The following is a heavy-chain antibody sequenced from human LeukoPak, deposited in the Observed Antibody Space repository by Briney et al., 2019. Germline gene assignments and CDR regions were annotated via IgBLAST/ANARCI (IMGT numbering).Heavy chain of an antibody. CDR2: ISPSSSTI. J-gene: IGHJ4*02. D-gene: IGHD3-22*01. CDR1: GFTFSDYS. Sequence: GGSLRLSCAASGFTFSDYSINWVRQAPEKGLEWLSYISPSSSTIFYADSVKGRFTISRDNAKNSLYLQMNSLRAEDTAVYYCARDFMTYYYDSSGYYPTHIDYWGQGTLVTVSS. V-gene: IGHV3-48*04. CDR3: ARDFMTYYYDSSGYYPTHIDY.